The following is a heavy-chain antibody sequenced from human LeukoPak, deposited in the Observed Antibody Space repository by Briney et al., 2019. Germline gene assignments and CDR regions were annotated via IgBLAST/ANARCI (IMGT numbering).Heavy chain of an antibody. D-gene: IGHD1-26*01. Sequence: GESLKISCKASGYSFTNYWIGWVRQMPGKGLEWMGIIYPGDSDTRYSPSFQGQVTISADKSITTAYLQWSSLKASDTAMYYCARHREVDSGSYWPDYWGQGTLVTVSS. CDR1: GYSFTNYW. CDR2: IYPGDSDT. CDR3: ARHREVDSGSYWPDY. J-gene: IGHJ4*02. V-gene: IGHV5-51*01.